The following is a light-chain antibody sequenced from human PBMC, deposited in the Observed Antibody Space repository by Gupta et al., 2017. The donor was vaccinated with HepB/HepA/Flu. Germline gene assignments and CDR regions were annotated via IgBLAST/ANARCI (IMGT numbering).Light chain of an antibody. Sequence: DIQMTQSPSSVSASVGDRVTISCRASQGISNWLAWYQQKPGKSPKLLIYAASSLQSGVPSRFSGSGSGTDFTLTISSLKPEDFATYYCHQANSFPITFGQGTRLEIK. CDR1: QGISNW. CDR3: HQANSFPIT. J-gene: IGKJ5*01. V-gene: IGKV1-12*01. CDR2: AAS.